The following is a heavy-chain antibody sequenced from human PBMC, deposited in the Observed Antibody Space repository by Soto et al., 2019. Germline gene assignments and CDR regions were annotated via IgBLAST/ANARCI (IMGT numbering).Heavy chain of an antibody. CDR2: ISYDGSNK. D-gene: IGHD2-15*01. CDR1: GFTFSSYG. CDR3: AKESATYYYYYGMDV. V-gene: IGHV3-30*18. J-gene: IGHJ6*02. Sequence: QVQLVESGGGMVQPGRSLRLSCAASGFTFSSYGMHWVRQAPGKGLEWVAVISYDGSNKYYADSVKGRFTISRDNSKNSLYLQMNSLRAEDTAVYYCAKESATYYYYYGMDVCGQGTTVTVSS.